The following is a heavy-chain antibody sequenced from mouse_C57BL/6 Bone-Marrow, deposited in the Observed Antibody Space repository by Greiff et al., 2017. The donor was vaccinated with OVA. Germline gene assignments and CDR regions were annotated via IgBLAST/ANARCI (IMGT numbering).Heavy chain of an antibody. J-gene: IGHJ3*01. CDR1: GYTFTDYY. V-gene: IGHV1-19*01. CDR3: ARSPPFYYYGSSLFAY. D-gene: IGHD1-1*01. CDR2: INPYNGGT. Sequence: EVQLQQSGPVLVKPGASVKMSCKASGYTFTDYYMNWVKQSHGKSLEWIGVINPYNGGTSYNQKFKGKATLTVDKSSSTAYMELNSLTSEDSAVYYCARSPPFYYYGSSLFAYWGQGTLVTVSA.